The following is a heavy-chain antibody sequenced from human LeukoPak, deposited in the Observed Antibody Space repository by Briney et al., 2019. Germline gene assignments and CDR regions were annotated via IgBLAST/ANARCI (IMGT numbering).Heavy chain of an antibody. V-gene: IGHV3-20*01. CDR2: INWNGGST. J-gene: IGHJ4*02. CDR1: GFTFDDYG. D-gene: IGHD3-22*01. CDR3: ARVGDDSSGYAFDY. Sequence: PGGSLRLSCAASGFTFDDYGMSWVRQAPGKGLEWVSGINWNGGSTGYADSVKGRFTISRDNAKNSLYLQMNSLRAEGTALYHCARVGDDSSGYAFDYWGQGTLVTVSS.